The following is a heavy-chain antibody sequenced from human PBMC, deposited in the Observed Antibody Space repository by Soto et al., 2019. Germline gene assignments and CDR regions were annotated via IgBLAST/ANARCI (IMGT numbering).Heavy chain of an antibody. CDR3: ARGPGYCSSTSCPHRFRYFQH. V-gene: IGHV4-34*01. Sequence: PSETLSLTCAVYGGSFSGYYLTWIRPPPGKGLEWIGEINHSGSTNYNPSLKSRVTISVDTSKNQFSLKLSSVTAADTAVYYCARGPGYCSSTSCPHRFRYFQHWGQGTLVTVSS. CDR1: GGSFSGYY. CDR2: INHSGST. D-gene: IGHD2-2*01. J-gene: IGHJ1*01.